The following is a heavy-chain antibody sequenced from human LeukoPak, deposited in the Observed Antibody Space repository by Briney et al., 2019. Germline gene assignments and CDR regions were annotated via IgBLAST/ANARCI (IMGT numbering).Heavy chain of an antibody. Sequence: NPGGSLRLSCAASGFAFSSYNMKWVRQAPGKGLEWVSFISTTSTYIYYADSVKGRFTVSRDNSKNLLYLQMDSLRVEDTAVYYCARAGTCSSTSCDGGIEYWGQGNLVTVSS. CDR3: ARAGTCSSTSCDGGIEY. CDR1: GFAFSSYN. J-gene: IGHJ4*02. D-gene: IGHD2-2*01. V-gene: IGHV3-21*06. CDR2: ISTTSTYI.